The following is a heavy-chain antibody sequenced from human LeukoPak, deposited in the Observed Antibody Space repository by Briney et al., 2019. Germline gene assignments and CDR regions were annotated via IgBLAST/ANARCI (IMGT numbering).Heavy chain of an antibody. CDR2: INPDNGYT. V-gene: IGHV1/OR15-3*02. D-gene: IGHD3-10*01. Sequence: ASVKVSCKASGYTFTGYYMHWVRQAPGQGLEWLGCINPDNGYTTYSQEFQGRVTITRDTSASTAYMELSSLRSEDTAVYYCVRGISDYYGSGSYDYWGQGTLVTVSS. CDR1: GYTFTGYY. CDR3: VRGISDYYGSGSYDY. J-gene: IGHJ4*02.